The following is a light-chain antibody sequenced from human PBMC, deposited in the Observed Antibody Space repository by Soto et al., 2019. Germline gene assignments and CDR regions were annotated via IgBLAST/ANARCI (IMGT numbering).Light chain of an antibody. J-gene: IGLJ2*01. CDR1: SSDVGGYNY. CDR3: SSFTSSSTVL. CDR2: EVT. V-gene: IGLV2-14*01. Sequence: QSALTQPASVSGSLGQSITISCTGTSSDVGGYNYVSWYQHHPGKDPKVVIFEVTKRPSGVSSRFSGSKSGNTASLTVSGLQAEYEGDYYCSSFTSSSTVLFGGGTKLTVL.